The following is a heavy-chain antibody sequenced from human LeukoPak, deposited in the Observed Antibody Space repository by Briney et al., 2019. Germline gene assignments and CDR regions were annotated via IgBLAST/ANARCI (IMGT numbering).Heavy chain of an antibody. CDR1: GYTFTSYG. Sequence: ASVTLSCTASGYTFTSYGINWVRQAPGQGLEWMGWMNPNSGNADYAQKVQGRVTMTRNTSISTAYMELSNLRPEDTAVYYCARDGSGTYWAYYNWFDPWGQGTLVTVSS. CDR2: MNPNSGNA. V-gene: IGHV1-8*01. CDR3: ARDGSGTYWAYYNWFDP. D-gene: IGHD3-10*01. J-gene: IGHJ5*02.